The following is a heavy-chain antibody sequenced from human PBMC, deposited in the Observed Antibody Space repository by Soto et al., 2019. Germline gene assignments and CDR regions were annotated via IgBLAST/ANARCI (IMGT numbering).Heavy chain of an antibody. J-gene: IGHJ6*03. V-gene: IGHV4-59*01. CDR3: ARGTSFWSGYFGPKLYYYYYYMDV. Sequence: PSETLSLTCTVSGGSISSYYWSWIRQPPGKGLEWIGYIYYSGSTNYNPSLKSRVTISVDTSKNQFSLKLSSVTAADTAVYYCARGTSFWSGYFGPKLYYYYYYMDVWGKGTTVTVSS. CDR2: IYYSGST. D-gene: IGHD3-3*01. CDR1: GGSISSYY.